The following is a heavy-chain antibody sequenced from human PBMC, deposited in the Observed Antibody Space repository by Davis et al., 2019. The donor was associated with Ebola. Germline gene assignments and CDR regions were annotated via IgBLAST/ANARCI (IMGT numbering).Heavy chain of an antibody. D-gene: IGHD3-22*01. CDR3: ARGYYDSTGNRYFDF. J-gene: IGHJ2*01. CDR1: GYTFAAHY. V-gene: IGHV1-2*06. CDR2: INPNFGGK. Sequence: AASVKVSCKASGYTFAAHYIHWVRQAPGQGLEWMGRINPNFGGKIYAQKFQDRVTMTIDTSINTAYMELDRLRSDDTAVYYCARGYYDSTGNRYFDFWGRGTLVTVSS.